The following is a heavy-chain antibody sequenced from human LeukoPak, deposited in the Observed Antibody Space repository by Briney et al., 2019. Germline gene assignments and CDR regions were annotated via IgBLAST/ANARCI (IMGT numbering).Heavy chain of an antibody. CDR3: ARFSTFRDSSGYYLDY. D-gene: IGHD3-22*01. Sequence: SETLSLTCSVSGGSISSYYWSWIRQPPGKGLEWLGHIYSSGSTTDNPSLKGRVTISVDTSKNQLSLKLTSVTPADTAVYYCARFSTFRDSSGYYLDYWGQGILVTVSS. CDR1: GGSISSYY. CDR2: IYSSGST. V-gene: IGHV4-59*01. J-gene: IGHJ4*02.